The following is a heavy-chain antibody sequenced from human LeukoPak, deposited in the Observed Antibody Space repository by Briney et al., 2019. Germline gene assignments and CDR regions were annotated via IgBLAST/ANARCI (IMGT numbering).Heavy chain of an antibody. D-gene: IGHD6-6*01. V-gene: IGHV4-30-4*02. CDR1: GGSISSGDYY. CDR2: IYYSGST. J-gene: IGHJ4*02. CDR3: ARGSSIAARDYYFDY. Sequence: PSETLSLTCTVSGGSISSGDYYWSWIRQPPGKGLEWIGYIYYSGSTYYNPSLKSRVTISVDTSKNQFSLKLSSVTAADTAVYYCARGSSIAARDYYFDYWGQGILVTVSS.